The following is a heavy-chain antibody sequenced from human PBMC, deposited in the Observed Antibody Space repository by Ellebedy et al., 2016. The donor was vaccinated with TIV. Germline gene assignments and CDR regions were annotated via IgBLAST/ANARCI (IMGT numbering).Heavy chain of an antibody. D-gene: IGHD3-10*01. CDR1: GYTFTSYD. CDR3: ARHPRGSPHDY. V-gene: IGHV1-8*01. CDR2: MNPNSGNT. Sequence: ASVKVSXXASGYTFTSYDINWVRQATGQGLEWMGWMNPNSGNTGYAQKFQGRVTMTRNTSISTAYMELSSLRSEDTAVYYCARHPRGSPHDYWGQGTLVTVSS. J-gene: IGHJ4*02.